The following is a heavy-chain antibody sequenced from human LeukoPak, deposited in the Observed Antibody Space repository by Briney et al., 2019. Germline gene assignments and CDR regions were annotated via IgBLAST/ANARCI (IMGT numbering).Heavy chain of an antibody. J-gene: IGHJ3*02. CDR1: GGSISSSSYY. Sequence: SETLSLTCTVSGGSISSSSYYWGWIRQPPGKGLEWIGSIYYSGSTYYNPSPKSRVTISVDTSKNQFSLKLSSVTAADTAVYYCARDGRGYAFDIWGQGTMVTVSS. CDR3: ARDGRGYAFDI. CDR2: IYYSGST. V-gene: IGHV4-39*07.